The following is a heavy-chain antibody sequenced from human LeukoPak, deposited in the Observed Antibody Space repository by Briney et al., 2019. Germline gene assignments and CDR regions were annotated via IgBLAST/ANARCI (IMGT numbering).Heavy chain of an antibody. J-gene: IGHJ4*02. CDR3: ARGADFWSGFSSYYFDY. CDR1: GYSFTSYW. CDR2: IYPSDSDT. Sequence: GESLKISCKGSGYSFTSYWIGWVRQMPGKGLEWMGIIYPSDSDTRYSPSFQGQVTISADKSISTAYLQWSSLKASDTAMYYCARGADFWSGFSSYYFDYWGQGTLVTVSS. V-gene: IGHV5-51*01. D-gene: IGHD3-3*01.